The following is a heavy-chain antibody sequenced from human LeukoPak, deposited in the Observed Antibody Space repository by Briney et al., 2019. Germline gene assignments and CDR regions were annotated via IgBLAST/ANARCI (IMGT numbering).Heavy chain of an antibody. V-gene: IGHV4-39*07. Sequence: SETLSLTCTVSGGSISSSSYYWSWIRQPPGKGLEWIGEINHSGSTNYNPSLKSRVTISVDTSKNQFSLKLSSVTAADTAVYYCAREVYSSGWYLFYYFDYWGQGTLVTVSS. D-gene: IGHD6-19*01. J-gene: IGHJ4*02. CDR2: INHSGST. CDR1: GGSISSSSYY. CDR3: AREVYSSGWYLFYYFDY.